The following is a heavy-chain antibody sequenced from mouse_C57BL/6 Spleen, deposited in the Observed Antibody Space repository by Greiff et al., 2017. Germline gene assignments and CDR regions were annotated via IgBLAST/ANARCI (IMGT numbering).Heavy chain of an antibody. J-gene: IGHJ2*01. CDR3: ARKLTGEYYFDY. CDR1: GYSFTGYY. CDR2: INPSTGGT. Sequence: VQLQQSGPELVKPGASVKISCKASGYSFTGYYMNWVKQSPEKSLEWIGEINPSTGGTTYNQKFKAKATLTVDKSSSTAYMQLKSLTSEDSAVYYCARKLTGEYYFDYWGQGTTLTVSS. V-gene: IGHV1-42*01. D-gene: IGHD4-1*01.